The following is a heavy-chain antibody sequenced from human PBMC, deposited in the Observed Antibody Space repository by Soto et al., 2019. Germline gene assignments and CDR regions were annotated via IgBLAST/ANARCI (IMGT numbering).Heavy chain of an antibody. V-gene: IGHV3-23*01. CDR2: ISGSGGST. Sequence: EVQLLESGGGLVQPGGSLRLSCAASGFTFSSYAMSWVRQAPGKGLEWVSAISGSGGSTYYADSVKGRFTISRDNSKNTLYLQMNSLRAEDTDVYYCAKGGVPGRRVDYWGQGTLVTVSS. J-gene: IGHJ4*02. CDR1: GFTFSSYA. CDR3: AKGGVPGRRVDY. D-gene: IGHD3-10*01.